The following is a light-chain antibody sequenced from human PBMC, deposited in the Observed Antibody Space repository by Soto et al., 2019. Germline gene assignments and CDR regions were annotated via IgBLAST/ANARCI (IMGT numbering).Light chain of an antibody. CDR3: LQHYSYSWT. V-gene: IGKV1-27*01. CDR1: RGIGNY. J-gene: IGKJ1*01. CDR2: AAS. Sequence: DIQVTQSPSSLSASVGDRVTITCRASRGIGNYLAWYQQKPGKVPNLLIYAASALQSGVSSRFSGSGSGTDFTLTISSMQPGDVASYYCLQHYSYSWTFGQGTKVDIK.